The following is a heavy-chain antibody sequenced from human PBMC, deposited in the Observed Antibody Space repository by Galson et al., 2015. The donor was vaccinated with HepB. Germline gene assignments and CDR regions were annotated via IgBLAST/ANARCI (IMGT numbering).Heavy chain of an antibody. Sequence: SVKVSCKVSGYTLTELSMHWVRQAPGKGLEWMGGFDPEDGETIYAQKFQGRVTMTEDTSTDTAYMELSSLRSEDTAVYYCATIAITMIPFLSEGSGAFDIWGQGTMVTVSS. CDR1: GYTLTELS. CDR2: FDPEDGET. V-gene: IGHV1-24*01. D-gene: IGHD3-22*01. CDR3: ATIAITMIPFLSEGSGAFDI. J-gene: IGHJ3*02.